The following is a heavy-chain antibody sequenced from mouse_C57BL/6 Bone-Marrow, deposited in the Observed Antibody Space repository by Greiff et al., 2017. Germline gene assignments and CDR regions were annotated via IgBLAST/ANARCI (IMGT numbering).Heavy chain of an antibody. J-gene: IGHJ4*01. D-gene: IGHD1-1*01. V-gene: IGHV1-64*01. Sequence: QVQLQQPGAELVKPGASVKLSCKASGYTFTSYWMHWVKQRPGQGLEWIGMIHPNSGSTNYNEKFKSKATLTVDKSSSTAYMQLSSLTSADSAVYYCARDYLVDSAMDYWGQGTSVTVSS. CDR3: ARDYLVDSAMDY. CDR2: IHPNSGST. CDR1: GYTFTSYW.